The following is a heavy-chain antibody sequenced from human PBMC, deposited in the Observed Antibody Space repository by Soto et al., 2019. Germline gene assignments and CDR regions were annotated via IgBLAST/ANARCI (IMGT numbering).Heavy chain of an antibody. CDR2: MKQDGSEK. CDR3: ARVLDGDIVVVVAATWFDP. CDR1: W. D-gene: IGHD2-15*01. Sequence: WTSYDQQNKRKGLEWVANMKQDGSEKYYVDSVKGRFTISRDNAKNSLYLQMNSPRAEDTAVYYCARVLDGDIVVVVAATWFDPWGQGTLVSVSS. V-gene: IGHV3-7*01. J-gene: IGHJ5*02.